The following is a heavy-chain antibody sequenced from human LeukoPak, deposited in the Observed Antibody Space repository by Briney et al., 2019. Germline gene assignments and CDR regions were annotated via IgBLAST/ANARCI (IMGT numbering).Heavy chain of an antibody. CDR3: ARHARRLKMATRARANWFDP. D-gene: IGHD5-24*01. Sequence: PSETLSLTCTVSGGSISSSSYYWGWIRQPPGKGLEWIGSIYYSGSTYYNPSLKSRVTISVDTSKNQFSLKLSSVTAADTAVYYCARHARRLKMATRARANWFDPWGQGTLVTVSS. CDR2: IYYSGST. CDR1: GGSISSSSYY. V-gene: IGHV4-39*01. J-gene: IGHJ5*02.